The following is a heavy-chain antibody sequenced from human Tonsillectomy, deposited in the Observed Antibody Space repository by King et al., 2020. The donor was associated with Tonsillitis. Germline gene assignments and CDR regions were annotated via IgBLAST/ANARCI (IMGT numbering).Heavy chain of an antibody. V-gene: IGHV5-51*01. CDR1: GYSFTSYW. Sequence: VQLVESGAEVKKPGESLKISCKGSGYSFTSYWIGWVRQMPGKGLEWMGIIYPGDSDTRYSPSFQGQVTISADKSISTAYLQWSSLKASDTAMYYCARPAYYYDSSGYLNAFDIWGQGKMVTVSS. CDR2: IYPGDSDT. CDR3: ARPAYYYDSSGYLNAFDI. J-gene: IGHJ3*02. D-gene: IGHD3-22*01.